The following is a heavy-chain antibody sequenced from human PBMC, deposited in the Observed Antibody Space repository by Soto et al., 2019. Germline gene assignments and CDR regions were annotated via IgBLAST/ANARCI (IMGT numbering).Heavy chain of an antibody. CDR2: ISAAGDP. J-gene: IGHJ6*02. V-gene: IGHV3-13*05. CDR1: GFTFRNYD. CDR3: ARADRDFYGLDV. Sequence: EVQLVESGGGLVQPGGSLRLSCAASGFTFRNYDMHWVRQGTGKGLEWVSGISAAGDPDYADSVEGRFTISRENAQNSFFLQINSLRVGDTAVYYCARADRDFYGLDVWGQGTRVIVSS.